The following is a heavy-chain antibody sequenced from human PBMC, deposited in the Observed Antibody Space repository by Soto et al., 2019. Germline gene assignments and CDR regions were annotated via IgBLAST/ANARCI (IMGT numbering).Heavy chain of an antibody. D-gene: IGHD2-2*01. Sequence: EVQLVESGGDLVQPGGSLRLSCAASGFTFSGHWMHWVRQVPAKGLEWVSRINTDGGSSAYADYVKGRFTISRDNAKNTLYLQMNGLRAEDTAVYYCAREAGYCSRTSCYRRAFDTWGQGTTVTFSS. CDR2: INTDGGSS. J-gene: IGHJ3*02. V-gene: IGHV3-74*03. CDR3: AREAGYCSRTSCYRRAFDT. CDR1: GFTFSGHW.